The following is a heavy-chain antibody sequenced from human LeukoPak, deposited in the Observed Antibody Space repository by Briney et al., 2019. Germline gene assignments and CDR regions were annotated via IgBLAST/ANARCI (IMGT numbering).Heavy chain of an antibody. CDR1: GGSISSSTYY. Sequence: PSETLSLTCTVSGGSISSSTYYWGWIRQPPGKGLEWIGGLYYSGSTYYNPSLKSRVTISADTSNNQFSLRLSSVTAADTAVYYCASPSDSLVYWGQGTLVTVSS. D-gene: IGHD3-22*01. CDR3: ASPSDSLVY. J-gene: IGHJ4*02. CDR2: LYYSGST. V-gene: IGHV4-39*01.